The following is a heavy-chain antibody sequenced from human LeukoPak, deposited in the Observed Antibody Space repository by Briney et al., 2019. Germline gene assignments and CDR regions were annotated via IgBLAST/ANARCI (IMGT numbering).Heavy chain of an antibody. CDR3: ARGLGEGYPDS. Sequence: PSETLSLTWAVDGGSFNGFYWTWMRQPAGNGPEWNGEINHSRGTSYTASLWSRVTISQDTSKNQFSLKLTSVTAADTAVYYCARGLGEGYPDSWGQGTLVIVSS. CDR1: GGSFNGFY. V-gene: IGHV4-34*01. D-gene: IGHD5-24*01. CDR2: INHSRGT. J-gene: IGHJ4*02.